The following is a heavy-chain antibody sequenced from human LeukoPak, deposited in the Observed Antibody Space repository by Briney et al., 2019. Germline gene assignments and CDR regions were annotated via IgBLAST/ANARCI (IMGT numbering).Heavy chain of an antibody. V-gene: IGHV3-23*01. CDR1: RFTFSSYA. CDR3: AKDLDIVATITGN. Sequence: GGSLRLSCAASRFTFSSYAMSWVRQAPGKGLEWVSGVSGSGGSTYYADSVKGRFTISRDNSKNTLCLQMNSLRAEDTAVYYCAKDLDIVATITGNWGQGTLVTVSS. J-gene: IGHJ4*02. D-gene: IGHD5-12*01. CDR2: VSGSGGST.